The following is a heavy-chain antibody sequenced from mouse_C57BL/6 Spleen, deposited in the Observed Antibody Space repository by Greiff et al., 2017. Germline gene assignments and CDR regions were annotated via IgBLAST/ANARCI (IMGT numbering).Heavy chain of an antibody. CDR1: GYTFTGYW. V-gene: IGHV1-9*01. Sequence: VQLQQSGAELMKPGASVKLSCKATGYTFTGYWIEWVKQRPGHGLEWIGEILPGSGSTNYNEKFKGKATFTADTSSTTAYMQLSSLTTEDSAIYFCAGEAIYYGSPRYFDVWGTGTTVTVSS. D-gene: IGHD1-1*01. CDR3: AGEAIYYGSPRYFDV. CDR2: ILPGSGST. J-gene: IGHJ1*03.